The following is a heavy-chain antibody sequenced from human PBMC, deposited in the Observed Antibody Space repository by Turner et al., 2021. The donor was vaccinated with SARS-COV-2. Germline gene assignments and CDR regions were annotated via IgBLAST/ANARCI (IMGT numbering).Heavy chain of an antibody. Sequence: EVQLLESGGGLVQPGGSLRHSCAAAGFTFSSYAMSWVRQAPGKGLEWVSAISGSGGSIYYAGSVKGRFTSARDNSKNTLYLQMDSLRAEDTAVYYCAKDEAYYYYYYGMDVWGQGTTVTVSS. CDR1: GFTFSSYA. V-gene: IGHV3-23*01. CDR3: AKDEAYYYYYYGMDV. J-gene: IGHJ6*02. CDR2: ISGSGGSI.